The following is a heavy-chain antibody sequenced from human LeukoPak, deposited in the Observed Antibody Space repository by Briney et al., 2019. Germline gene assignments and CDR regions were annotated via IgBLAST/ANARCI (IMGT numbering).Heavy chain of an antibody. CDR3: ARDAVLAAAAGAFDI. CDR1: GGTFSSYA. V-gene: IGHV1-69*06. Sequence: SVKVSCKASGGTFSSYAISWVRQAPGQGLEWMGGIIPIFGTANYAQKFQGRVTITADKSTSTAYMELSSLRSEDTAVYYCARDAVLAAAAGAFDIWGQGTMVTVSS. J-gene: IGHJ3*02. D-gene: IGHD6-13*01. CDR2: IIPIFGTA.